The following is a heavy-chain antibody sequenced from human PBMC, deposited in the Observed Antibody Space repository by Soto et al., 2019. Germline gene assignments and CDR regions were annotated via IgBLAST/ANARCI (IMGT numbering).Heavy chain of an antibody. CDR2: ISSSSSTI. Sequence: EVQLVESGGGLVQPGGSLRLSCAASGFTFSSYSMNWVRQAPGKGLEWVSYISSSSSTIYYAASVKGRFTISRDNAKNSLYLQMNSLRAEDTAVYYCATANYYGSPGDFDYWGQGTLVTVSS. CDR1: GFTFSSYS. V-gene: IGHV3-48*01. CDR3: ATANYYGSPGDFDY. D-gene: IGHD3-10*01. J-gene: IGHJ4*02.